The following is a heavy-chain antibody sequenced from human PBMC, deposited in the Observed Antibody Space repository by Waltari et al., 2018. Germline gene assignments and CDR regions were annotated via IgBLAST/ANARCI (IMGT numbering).Heavy chain of an antibody. CDR2: IYTSGST. CDR1: GGSISRGTYY. J-gene: IGHJ4*02. CDR3: AREPPGY. Sequence: QVQLQESGPGLVKPSQTLSLTCTVSGGSISRGTYYWSWLRQPAGKGLEWIGRIYTSGSTSYNPSLKSRVTISVDTTKNQFSLKLSSVTAADTAMYYCAREPPGYWGQGTLVTVSS. V-gene: IGHV4-61*02.